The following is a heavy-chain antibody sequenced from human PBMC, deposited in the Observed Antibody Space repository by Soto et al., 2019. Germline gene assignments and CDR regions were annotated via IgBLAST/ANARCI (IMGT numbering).Heavy chain of an antibody. CDR3: ARDARTVAGTSYHYRVDV. CDR1: GYTFTSFG. D-gene: IGHD6-19*01. J-gene: IGHJ6*02. Sequence: ASVTVSCKASGYTFTSFGISWVRQAPGQGLEWMGWINAYNGNTNYAQKLQDRVTMTSDTSTSTAYMELRSLISDDTAVYYCARDARTVAGTSYHYRVDVWSQGTPVTVSS. V-gene: IGHV1-18*01. CDR2: INAYNGNT.